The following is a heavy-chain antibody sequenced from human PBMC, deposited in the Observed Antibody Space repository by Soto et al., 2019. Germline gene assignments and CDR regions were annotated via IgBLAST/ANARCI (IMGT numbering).Heavy chain of an antibody. V-gene: IGHV1-18*04. D-gene: IGHD6-13*01. CDR2: ISAYNGNT. J-gene: IGHJ4*02. CDR1: GYTFTSYG. CDR3: ARVAIAAAGPYFDY. Sequence: ASVKVSCKASGYTFTSYGISWVRHAPGQGLEWMGWISAYNGNTNYAQKLQGRVTMTTDTSTSTAYMELRSLRSDDTAVYYCARVAIAAAGPYFDYWGQGTLVTVSS.